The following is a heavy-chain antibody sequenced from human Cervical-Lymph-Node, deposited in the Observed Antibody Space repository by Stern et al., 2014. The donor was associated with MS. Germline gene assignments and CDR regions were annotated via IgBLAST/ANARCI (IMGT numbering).Heavy chain of an antibody. V-gene: IGHV1-58*01. Sequence: HLVESGPEVKKPGTSVKVSCKASGFTFKTSAVQWMRQARGERLEWIGWTVVGSGTTNYAQKFQERVTITRDMSTSTAYMELNSLRSEDTAVYYCAAASGDYIYYYYGMDVWGQGTTVTVSS. D-gene: IGHD4-17*01. CDR3: AAASGDYIYYYYGMDV. CDR1: GFTFKTSA. J-gene: IGHJ6*02. CDR2: TVVGSGTT.